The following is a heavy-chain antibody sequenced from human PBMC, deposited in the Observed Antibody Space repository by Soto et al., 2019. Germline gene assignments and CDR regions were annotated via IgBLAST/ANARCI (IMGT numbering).Heavy chain of an antibody. CDR3: ASPYSGAQTFDY. D-gene: IGHD1-26*01. J-gene: IGHJ4*02. CDR2: INPSGDST. Sequence: ASVNVSCKASGYTFTNYYMHWVRQAPGQGLELMGTINPSGDSTTYAQKFQGRVTMTRXXXXXXVXMXLXXXXSEDTAVYYCASPYSGAQTFDYWGQGTLVTVSS. V-gene: IGHV1-46*01. CDR1: GYTFTNYY.